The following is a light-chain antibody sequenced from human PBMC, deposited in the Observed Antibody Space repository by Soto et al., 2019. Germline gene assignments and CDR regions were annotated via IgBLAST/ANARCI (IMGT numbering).Light chain of an antibody. CDR1: QSLLYSNGYNY. CDR3: MQALQTPYT. V-gene: IGKV2-28*01. Sequence: DIVMTQSPLSLPVTPGEPASVSCRSSQSLLYSNGYNYLDWYLQKPGQSPQLLIYLGSNRSSGGPDRFTGSGSGTDVTLKISRVEAEDVAVYYCMQALQTPYTVGQGTKLEIK. CDR2: LGS. J-gene: IGKJ2*01.